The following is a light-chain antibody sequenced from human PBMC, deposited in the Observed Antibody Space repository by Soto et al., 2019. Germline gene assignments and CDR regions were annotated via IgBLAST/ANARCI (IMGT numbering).Light chain of an antibody. CDR1: SSYVGGYNY. J-gene: IGLJ1*01. CDR3: CSYAGSYVYV. Sequence: QSALTQPRSVSGSPGQSVSISCTGTSSYVGGYNYVSWYQQHPGKAPKLMLHDVSKRPSGVPDRFSGSKSGNTASLTISGLQAEDEADYYCCSYAGSYVYVFGTGTKVTVL. CDR2: DVS. V-gene: IGLV2-11*01.